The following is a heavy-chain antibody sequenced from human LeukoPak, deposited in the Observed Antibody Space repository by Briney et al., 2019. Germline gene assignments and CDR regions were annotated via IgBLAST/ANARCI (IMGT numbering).Heavy chain of an antibody. D-gene: IGHD5-24*01. CDR2: INPNSGGT. J-gene: IGHJ3*02. CDR3: AREIPLMAAFDI. CDR1: GYTFTGYY. Sequence: ASVKVSCKASGYTFTGYYMHWVRQAPGQGLEWMGWINPNSGGTNYAQKFQGRVTMTRDTSISTAYMELSRLRSDDTAVYYCAREIPLMAAFDISGPGTMVTVSS. V-gene: IGHV1-2*02.